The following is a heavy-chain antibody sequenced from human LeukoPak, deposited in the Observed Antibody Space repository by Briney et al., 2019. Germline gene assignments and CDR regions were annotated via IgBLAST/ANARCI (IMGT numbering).Heavy chain of an antibody. D-gene: IGHD6-19*01. CDR2: SDPEDGET. J-gene: IGHJ4*02. CDR1: GYIFTELS. Sequence: GASVKVSCKVSGYIFTELSMHWVRQAPGKGLEWMGGSDPEDGETIYAQKFQGRVTMTEDTSTDTAYMELSSLRSEDTAVYYCATVPIAVAGTAHFDYWGQGTLVTVSS. V-gene: IGHV1-24*01. CDR3: ATVPIAVAGTAHFDY.